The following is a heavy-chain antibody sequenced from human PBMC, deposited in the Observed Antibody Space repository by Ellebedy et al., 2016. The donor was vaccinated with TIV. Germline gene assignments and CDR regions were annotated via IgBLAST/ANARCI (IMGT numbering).Heavy chain of an antibody. Sequence: SVKVSCKASGGTFNNYAITWVRQAPGQGLEWMGGIIPISGPANSAQKFQGRVTITADESTSTAYMELSSLRSEDTAVYYCARVVVVPNYYYYYGMDVWGQGTTVTVSS. CDR1: GGTFNNYA. CDR3: ARVVVVPNYYYYYGMDV. CDR2: IIPISGPA. D-gene: IGHD2-2*01. V-gene: IGHV1-69*13. J-gene: IGHJ6*02.